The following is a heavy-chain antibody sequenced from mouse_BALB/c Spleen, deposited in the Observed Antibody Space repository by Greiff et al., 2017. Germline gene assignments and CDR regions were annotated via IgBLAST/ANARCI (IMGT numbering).Heavy chain of an antibody. J-gene: IGHJ4*01. V-gene: IGHV1S29*02. Sequence: VQLKQSGPELVKPGASVKISCKASGYTFTDYNMHWVKQSHGKSLEWIGYIYPYNGGTGYNQKFKSKATLTVDNSSSTAYMELRSLTSEDSAVYYCVRGTMGYAMDDWGQGTSVTVSS. CDR3: VRGTMGYAMDD. CDR1: GYTFTDYN. CDR2: IYPYNGGT. D-gene: IGHD1-1*02.